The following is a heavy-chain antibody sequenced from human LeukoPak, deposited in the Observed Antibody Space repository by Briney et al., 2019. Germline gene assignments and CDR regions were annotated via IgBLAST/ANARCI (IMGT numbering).Heavy chain of an antibody. CDR3: ARGRMRQQLVPEYFDY. D-gene: IGHD6-13*01. CDR1: GGSISSGGYY. J-gene: IGHJ4*02. CDR2: IYYSGST. Sequence: SETLSLTCTVSGGSISSGGYYWSWIRQHPGKGLEWIGYIYYSGSTYYNPSLKSRVTISVDTSKNQFSLKLSSVTAADTAVYYCARGRMRQQLVPEYFDYWGQGTLVTVSS. V-gene: IGHV4-31*03.